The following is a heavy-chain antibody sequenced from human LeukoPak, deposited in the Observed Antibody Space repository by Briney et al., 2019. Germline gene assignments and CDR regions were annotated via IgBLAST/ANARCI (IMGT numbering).Heavy chain of an antibody. CDR1: GGSISSYY. D-gene: IGHD3-3*01. Sequence: SETLSLTCTVSGGSISSYYWSWIRQPPGKGLEWIGYIYYTGSTNYNPSLRSRVTISVDTSKNQFSLKLTSVTAADTAVYYCARVGITIFGVGPEYFQHWGQGTLVTVSS. J-gene: IGHJ1*01. CDR3: ARVGITIFGVGPEYFQH. V-gene: IGHV4-59*01. CDR2: IYYTGST.